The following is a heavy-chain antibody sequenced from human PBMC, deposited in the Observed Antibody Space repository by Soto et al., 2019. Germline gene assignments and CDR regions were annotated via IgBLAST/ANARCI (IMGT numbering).Heavy chain of an antibody. CDR1: GGSISSGDYY. D-gene: IGHD2-15*01. CDR2: IYYSGST. CDR3: AIWCSGSRQGFDH. J-gene: IGHJ5*02. V-gene: IGHV4-31*03. Sequence: QVQLQESGPGLVKPSQTLSLTCTVSGGSISSGDYYWSWIRQHPGKGLEWIGYIYYSGSTYYNPSLQSRVTISVDTSQNKFSLKLSSVTAADTAVYYCAIWCSGSRQGFDHWGQGTLVTVSS.